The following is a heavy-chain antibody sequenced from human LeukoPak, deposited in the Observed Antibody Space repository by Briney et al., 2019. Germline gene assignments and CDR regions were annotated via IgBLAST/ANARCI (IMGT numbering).Heavy chain of an antibody. CDR2: TYYRSKWYN. Sequence: SQTLSLTCALSGDIFSSNSAAWNWIRQSPSRGLEWLVRTYYRSKWYNDYAVSVKGRITINPDTSKNQFSLQLNSVTPEDTAIYYCARGRSGAAVADWGEWGQGTLVTVSS. V-gene: IGHV6-1*01. CDR1: GDIFSSNSAA. J-gene: IGHJ4*02. D-gene: IGHD6-19*01. CDR3: ARGRSGAAVADWGE.